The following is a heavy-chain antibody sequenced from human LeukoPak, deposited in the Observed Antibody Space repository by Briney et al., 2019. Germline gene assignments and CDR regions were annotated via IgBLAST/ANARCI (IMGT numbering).Heavy chain of an antibody. V-gene: IGHV4-34*01. J-gene: IGHJ1*01. CDR3: ARAGRGTSARALDY. D-gene: IGHD6-6*01. Sequence: PSETLSLTCAISVGSFPDYYWSWIRQPPGKGLEWIGDINDSGSNNSSPSLKSRVVISLDPSQSQLSLKLSPVTAADTAPYFCARAGRGTSARALDYWGQGTLVTVSS. CDR1: VGSFPDYY. CDR2: INDSGSN.